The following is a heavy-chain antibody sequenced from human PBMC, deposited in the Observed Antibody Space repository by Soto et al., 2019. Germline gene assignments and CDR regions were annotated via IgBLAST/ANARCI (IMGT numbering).Heavy chain of an antibody. Sequence: QVQLVESGGGVVQPGGSLRLSCAASGFIFNNYAMHWVRQAPGKGLEWVAVISYDGSNKYYADSVKGRFTISRDNSKNTLYLQMNSLRAEDTAGYYCASQLLTIGSFDYWGQGTLVTVSS. D-gene: IGHD2-2*01. CDR3: ASQLLTIGSFDY. V-gene: IGHV3-30-3*01. J-gene: IGHJ4*02. CDR1: GFIFNNYA. CDR2: ISYDGSNK.